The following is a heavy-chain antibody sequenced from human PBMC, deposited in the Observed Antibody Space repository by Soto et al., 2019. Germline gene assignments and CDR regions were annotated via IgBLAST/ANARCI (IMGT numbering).Heavy chain of an antibody. CDR1: GGSISRYY. CDR3: ARETPVTIFGVVTTTYGMYV. J-gene: IGHJ6*02. V-gene: IGHV4-59*12. D-gene: IGHD3-3*01. Sequence: SETLSLTCTVSGGSISRYYWSWIRQRPGKGLEWIGYIYYSGSTNYNPSLKSRVTISVDTSKNQFSLKLSSVTAADTAVYYCARETPVTIFGVVTTTYGMYVWGQGTTVTVSS. CDR2: IYYSGST.